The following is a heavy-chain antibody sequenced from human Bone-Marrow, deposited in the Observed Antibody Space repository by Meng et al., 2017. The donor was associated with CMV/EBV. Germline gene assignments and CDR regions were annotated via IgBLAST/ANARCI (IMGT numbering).Heavy chain of an antibody. CDR3: ARDLGHGDYGFDH. V-gene: IGHV1-2*02. D-gene: IGHD4-17*01. Sequence: ASVKVSCKASGYTFTGYYMHWVRQAPGQGLEWMGWINPNRGGTNYAQKFQGRVTMTRDTSISTAYMELSRLRSDDTAVYYCARDLGHGDYGFDHWGQGTLVTVSS. J-gene: IGHJ4*02. CDR1: GYTFTGYY. CDR2: INPNRGGT.